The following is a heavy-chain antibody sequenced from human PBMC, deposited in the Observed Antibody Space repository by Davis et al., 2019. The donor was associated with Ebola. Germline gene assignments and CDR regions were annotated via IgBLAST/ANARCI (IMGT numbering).Heavy chain of an antibody. D-gene: IGHD6-13*01. V-gene: IGHV3-48*02. CDR2: ISGGYT. CDR3: AREFEAAAGPGWFDP. J-gene: IGHJ5*02. Sequence: GESLKISCAASGFSFTSYSMNWVRQAPGKGLEWVAYISGGYTYYAESVKGRFTISRDSAKDSLYLQMNSLRDEDTAVYYCAREFEAAAGPGWFDPWDQGTLVTVSS. CDR1: GFSFTSYS.